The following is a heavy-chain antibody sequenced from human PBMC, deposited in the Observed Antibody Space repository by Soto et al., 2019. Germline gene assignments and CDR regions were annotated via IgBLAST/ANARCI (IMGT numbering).Heavy chain of an antibody. CDR3: ARVASSSWYGDYYGMDV. D-gene: IGHD6-13*01. J-gene: IGHJ6*02. Sequence: GGSLRLSCAASGFTFSSYSMNWVRQAPGKGLEWVSSISSSSYIYYADSVKGRFTISRDNAKNSLYLQMNSLRAEDTAVYYCARVASSSWYGDYYGMDVWGQGTTVTVSS. V-gene: IGHV3-21*01. CDR1: GFTFSSYS. CDR2: ISSSSYI.